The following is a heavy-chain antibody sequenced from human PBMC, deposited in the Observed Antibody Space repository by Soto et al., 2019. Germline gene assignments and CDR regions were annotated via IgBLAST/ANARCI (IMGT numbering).Heavy chain of an antibody. V-gene: IGHV4-59*01. CDR2: IYYSGST. D-gene: IGHD2-2*01. CDR1: GGSISSYY. J-gene: IGHJ6*03. Sequence: PSETLSLTCTVSGGSISSYYWSWIRQPPGKGLEWIGFIYYSGSTNYNPSLKSRVTISVDTSKNQFSLKLSSVTAADTAVYYCARVIREDIVVVPAAIPYYYYYMDVWGKGTTVTXSS. CDR3: ARVIREDIVVVPAAIPYYYYYMDV.